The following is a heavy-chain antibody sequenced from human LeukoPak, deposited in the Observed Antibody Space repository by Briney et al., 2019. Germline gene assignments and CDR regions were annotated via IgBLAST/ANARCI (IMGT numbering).Heavy chain of an antibody. CDR1: GFAVSSNY. Sequence: GGSLRLSCAASGFAVSSNYMSWVRQAPGKGLEWVSVIYSGGSTYYADSVKGRFTISRDTSKNTLYLQMNSLRAEDTAVYYCARHKPLDYYDSSGYYAFDYWGLGTLVTVSS. V-gene: IGHV3-53*01. J-gene: IGHJ4*02. CDR3: ARHKPLDYYDSSGYYAFDY. D-gene: IGHD3-22*01. CDR2: IYSGGST.